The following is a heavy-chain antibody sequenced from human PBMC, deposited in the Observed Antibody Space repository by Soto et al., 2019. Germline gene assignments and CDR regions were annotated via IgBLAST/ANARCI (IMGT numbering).Heavy chain of an antibody. Sequence: GGSLRLSCAASGFTFSSYGMHLVRQAPGKGLEWVAFISYDGSNKYYADSVKGRFTISRDNSKNTLYLQMNSLRAEDTAVYYCAKDLGGVSSTHDYGMDLWGQGTTVTVSS. J-gene: IGHJ6*02. CDR1: GFTFSSYG. CDR3: AKDLGGVSSTHDYGMDL. V-gene: IGHV3-30*18. D-gene: IGHD1-26*01. CDR2: ISYDGSNK.